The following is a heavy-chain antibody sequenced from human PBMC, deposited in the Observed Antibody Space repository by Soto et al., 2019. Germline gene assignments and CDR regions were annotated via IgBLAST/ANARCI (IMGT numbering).Heavy chain of an antibody. D-gene: IGHD3-22*01. CDR2: IHHSRGT. CDR1: GASISDDKW. V-gene: IGHV4-4*02. CDR3: ARQASGYYYGWFDP. Sequence: SETLSLTCAVSGASISDDKWWSWVRQSPGKGLEWIGEIHHSRGTNYNPSLKSRVTISVDKCTNQFSLKFNSVTAADTAVYYCARQASGYYYGWFDPWGQGTLVTVSS. J-gene: IGHJ5*02.